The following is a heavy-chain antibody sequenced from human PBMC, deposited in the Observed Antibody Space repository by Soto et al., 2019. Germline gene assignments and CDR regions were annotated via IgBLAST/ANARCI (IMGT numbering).Heavy chain of an antibody. CDR2: IYYSGST. Sequence: SETLSLTCTVSGGSISSSSYYWSWIRQPPGKGLEWIGYIYYSGSTNYNPSLKSRVTISVDTSKNQFSLKLSSVTAADTAVYYCARAGNGCSSTSCHSQGSDAFDIWGQGTMVTVSS. D-gene: IGHD2-2*01. CDR3: ARAGNGCSSTSCHSQGSDAFDI. V-gene: IGHV4-61*01. CDR1: GGSISSSSYY. J-gene: IGHJ3*02.